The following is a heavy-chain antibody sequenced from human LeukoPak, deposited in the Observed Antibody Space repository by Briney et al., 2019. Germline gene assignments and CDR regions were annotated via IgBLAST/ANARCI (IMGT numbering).Heavy chain of an antibody. CDR3: AREMLSAVAGTGDY. CDR2: INPNSGGT. J-gene: IGHJ4*02. CDR1: GYTFTGYY. Sequence: ASVKVSCKASGYTFTGYYMHWVRQAPGQGLEWMGWINPNSGGTNYAQKFQGRVTMTRDTSISTAYMELSRLRSDDTAVYYCAREMLSAVAGTGDYWGQGTLVTVSS. D-gene: IGHD6-19*01. V-gene: IGHV1-2*02.